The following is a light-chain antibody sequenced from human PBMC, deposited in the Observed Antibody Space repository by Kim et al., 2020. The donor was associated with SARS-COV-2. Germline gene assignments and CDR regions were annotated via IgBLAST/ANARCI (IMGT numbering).Light chain of an antibody. Sequence: SYELTQPPSVSVAPGKTARITCGGNNIGSKSVHWNQQKPGQAPVLVIYFDSDRPSGSPERFSGSNSGNTATLTISRVEVGDEADYYCHGSDSSSGLWVFG. CDR2: FDS. CDR1: NIGSKS. J-gene: IGLJ3*02. CDR3: HGSDSSSGLWV. V-gene: IGLV3-21*04.